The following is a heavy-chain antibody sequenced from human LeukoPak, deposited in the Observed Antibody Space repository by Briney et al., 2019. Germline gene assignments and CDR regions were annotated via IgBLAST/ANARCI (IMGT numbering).Heavy chain of an antibody. Sequence: GSLRLSCAASGFSFSTYAMNWVRQAPGKGLEWVSTISGSGDATHYADSVKGRFTISRDNSKNTLYVQMNSLRAEDTAVYYCATDDQWGQGTLVTVSS. CDR1: GFSFSTYA. V-gene: IGHV3-23*01. J-gene: IGHJ4*02. CDR2: ISGSGDAT. CDR3: ATDDQ.